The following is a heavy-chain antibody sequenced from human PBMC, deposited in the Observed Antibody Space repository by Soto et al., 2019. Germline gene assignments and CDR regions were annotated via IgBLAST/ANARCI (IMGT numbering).Heavy chain of an antibody. Sequence: GGSLRLSCAASGFTFSNYAMSWVRQAPGKGLEWVSSISSSGGSTYYADSVKGRFTISRDNSKNTLYLQMNSLRAEDTAMYYCARTESGYSYGFADVWGQGTTVTVSS. V-gene: IGHV3-23*01. CDR1: GFTFSNYA. CDR3: ARTESGYSYGFADV. CDR2: ISSSGGST. D-gene: IGHD5-18*01. J-gene: IGHJ6*02.